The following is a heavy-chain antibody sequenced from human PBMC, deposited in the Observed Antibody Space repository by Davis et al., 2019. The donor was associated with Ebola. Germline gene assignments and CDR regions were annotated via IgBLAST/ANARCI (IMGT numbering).Heavy chain of an antibody. V-gene: IGHV4-34*01. D-gene: IGHD7-27*01. CDR1: GESFRRRY. CDR3: AREAELGDDVSAFDI. CDR2: INHSGSA. J-gene: IGHJ3*02. Sequence: MPSETLSLTCAVYGESFRRRYWNWIRQPPGKGLEWIGEINHSGSAKYNPSLKSRVTISVDTSKNQFSLKLSSVTAADTAVYYCAREAELGDDVSAFDIWGQGTMVTVSS.